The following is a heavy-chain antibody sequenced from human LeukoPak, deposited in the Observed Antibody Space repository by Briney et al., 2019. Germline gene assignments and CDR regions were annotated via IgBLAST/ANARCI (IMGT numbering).Heavy chain of an antibody. J-gene: IGHJ4*02. CDR2: ISSSGSTI. CDR1: GFTLSSYE. V-gene: IGHV3-48*03. D-gene: IGHD3-3*01. Sequence: GGSLRLSCAASGFTLSSYEMNWLRQAPGKGLEWVSYISSSGSTIYYADSVKGLFTISRYNAKNSLYLKMNSLRAEDTAVYYCASGVTIFGVVRFDYWGQGTLVTVSS. CDR3: ASGVTIFGVVRFDY.